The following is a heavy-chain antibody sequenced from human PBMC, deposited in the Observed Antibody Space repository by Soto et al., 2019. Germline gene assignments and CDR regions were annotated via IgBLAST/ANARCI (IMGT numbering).Heavy chain of an antibody. D-gene: IGHD5-18*01. Sequence: GGSLRLSCAVSGLTFRSYALNWVRQAPGKGLEWVSGISGTGDGTDYGDSVKGRFIVSRDNFKNMLYLQMNSLSSEDTAVYYCAGLGYSSQGFWGQGTLVTVSS. J-gene: IGHJ4*02. CDR1: GLTFRSYA. CDR2: ISGTGDGT. V-gene: IGHV3-23*01. CDR3: AGLGYSSQGF.